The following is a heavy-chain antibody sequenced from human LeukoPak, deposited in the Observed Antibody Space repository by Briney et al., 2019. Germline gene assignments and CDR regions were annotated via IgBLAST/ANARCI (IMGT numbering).Heavy chain of an antibody. J-gene: IGHJ4*02. CDR2: INPDESRT. V-gene: IGHV3-74*01. CDR3: ARDLRGQRDY. CDR1: GFTFSTYW. Sequence: GGSLRLSCAASGFTFSTYWVHWVRHAPGKGLVWVSRINPDESRTDYADSVKGRFTISRDNAKNTLYLQMNSLRAEDTAVYFCARDLRGQRDYWGQGTLVTVSS. D-gene: IGHD2-15*01.